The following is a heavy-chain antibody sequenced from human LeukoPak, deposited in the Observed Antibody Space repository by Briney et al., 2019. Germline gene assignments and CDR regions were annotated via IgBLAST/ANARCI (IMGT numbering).Heavy chain of an antibody. CDR3: ARDLSSSC. CDR2: ITSDSSYK. Sequence: GGSLRLSCEASGFIFSRYTMNWVRQAPGKGLEWVSSITSDSSYKYYADSMKGRFTISRDNAESSLYLQMKSLRVEDTAVYYCARDLSSSCWGQGTLVTVSS. CDR1: GFIFSRYT. D-gene: IGHD6-13*01. V-gene: IGHV3-21*06. J-gene: IGHJ4*02.